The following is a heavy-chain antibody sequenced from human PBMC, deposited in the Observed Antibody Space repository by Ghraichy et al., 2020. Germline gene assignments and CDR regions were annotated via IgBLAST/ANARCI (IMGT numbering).Heavy chain of an antibody. CDR2: IYNGGTT. V-gene: IGHV4-59*08. J-gene: IGHJ4*02. CDR1: GGFVSSYY. D-gene: IGHD1-26*01. CDR3: AHWVGGRSPLDY. Sequence: SETLSLTCTVSGGFVSSYYWSWIRQPPGRGLEWIGYIYNGGTTNYNPSLKSRVTMSVDTSDNQFFLKLSSVTATDTAVYYCAHWVGGRSPLDYWGQGTLVTVSP.